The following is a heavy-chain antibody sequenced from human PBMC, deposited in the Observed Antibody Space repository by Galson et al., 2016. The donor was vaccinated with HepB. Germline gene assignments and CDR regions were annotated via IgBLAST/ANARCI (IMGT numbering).Heavy chain of an antibody. CDR1: GFSFGDGG. V-gene: IGHV3-49*03. Sequence: SLRLSCAASGFSFGDGGVSWFRQAPGKGLEWVAFIRSKTYGGTREYAASVKGRFTISRDDSKTIAYLQMNSLNTEDTAVYFCTRALVTTGDWMYYGMDVWGQGTTVTVSS. CDR2: IRSKTYGGTR. D-gene: IGHD4-11*01. CDR3: TRALVTTGDWMYYGMDV. J-gene: IGHJ6*02.